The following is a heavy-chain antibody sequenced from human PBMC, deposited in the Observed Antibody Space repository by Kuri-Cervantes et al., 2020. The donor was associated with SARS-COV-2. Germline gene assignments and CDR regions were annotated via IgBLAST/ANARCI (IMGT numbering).Heavy chain of an antibody. CDR3: ARVRNDYYYYYYMDV. V-gene: IGHV3-21*01. J-gene: IGHJ6*03. CDR2: ISSSSSYI. Sequence: WGSLTLSCAASGFTFSSYSMNWVRQAPGKGLEWVSSISSSSSYISYADSVKGRFTTSRDNAKNSLYLQMNSLRAEDTAVYYCARVRNDYYYYYYMDVWGKGTTVTVSS. CDR1: GFTFSSYS.